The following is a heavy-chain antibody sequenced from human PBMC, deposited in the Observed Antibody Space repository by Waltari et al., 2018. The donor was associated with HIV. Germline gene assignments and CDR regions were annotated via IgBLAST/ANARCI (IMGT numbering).Heavy chain of an antibody. D-gene: IGHD6-6*01. CDR1: GFSFSSYS. CDR2: ISTSSSAI. Sequence: SGFSFSSYSMNWVRQAPGNGLEWVSYISTSSSAIFYADSVKGRFTISRDTAKNSLYLQMNSLRAEDTAVYYCARDRTRYYFDSWGQGTLVTVSS. V-gene: IGHV3-48*01. J-gene: IGHJ4*02. CDR3: ARDRTRYYFDS.